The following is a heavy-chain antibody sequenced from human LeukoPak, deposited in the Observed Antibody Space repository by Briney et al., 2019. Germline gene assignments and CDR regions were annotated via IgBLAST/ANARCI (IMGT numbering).Heavy chain of an antibody. CDR1: VGTFSSYA. CDR2: IIPIFGTA. CDR3: ARGTYYYDSRWAFDI. Sequence: GASVKVSCKASVGTFSSYAISWVRQAPGQGLEWMGGIIPIFGTANYAQKLQGRVTMTTDTSTSTAYMELRSLRSDDTAVYYCARGTYYYDSRWAFDIWGQGTMVTVSS. J-gene: IGHJ3*02. V-gene: IGHV1-69*05. D-gene: IGHD3-22*01.